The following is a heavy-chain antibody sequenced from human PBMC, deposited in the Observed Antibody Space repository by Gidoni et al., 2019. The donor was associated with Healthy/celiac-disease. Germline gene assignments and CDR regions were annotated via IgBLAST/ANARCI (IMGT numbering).Heavy chain of an antibody. J-gene: IGHJ3*02. CDR3: ARVFSGVLTGGPVAFDI. V-gene: IGHV4-30-4*01. CDR1: GGSLSRGDYY. Sequence: QVQLQESGPGLAKPSHTLSLTCTVSGGSLSRGDYYWSWIRQPPGKGLEWIGYIYYSGSTYYNPSLKSRVTISVDTSKNQFSLKLSSVTAADTAVYYCARVFSGVLTGGPVAFDIWGQGTMVTVSS. CDR2: IYYSGST. D-gene: IGHD3-9*01.